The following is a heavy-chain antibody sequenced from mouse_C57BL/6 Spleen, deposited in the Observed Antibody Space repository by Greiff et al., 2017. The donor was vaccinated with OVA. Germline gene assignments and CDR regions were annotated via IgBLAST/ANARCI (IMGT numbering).Heavy chain of an antibody. CDR1: GYTFTTYP. V-gene: IGHV1-47*01. D-gene: IGHD2-4*01. Sequence: VKLMESGAELVKPGASVKMSCKASGYTFTTYPIEWMKQNHGKSLEWIGNFHPYNDDTKYNEKFKGKATLTVEKSSSTVYLELSRLTSDDSAVYYCARRGYDDDAWFAYWGQGTLVTVSA. CDR3: ARRGYDDDAWFAY. J-gene: IGHJ3*01. CDR2: FHPYNDDT.